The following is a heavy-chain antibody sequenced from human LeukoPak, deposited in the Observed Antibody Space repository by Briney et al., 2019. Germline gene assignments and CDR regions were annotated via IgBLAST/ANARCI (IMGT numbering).Heavy chain of an antibody. Sequence: PSETLSLTCTVSGGSISYHYWNWIRQPPGKELEGIGYGFYSGSTDYNPSLKSRVTISVDTSKRQISLKLSSVTAADTALYYCAREMAATGRGHYFDYWGQGALVTVSS. CDR3: AREMAATGRGHYFDY. J-gene: IGHJ4*02. V-gene: IGHV4-59*11. D-gene: IGHD3-9*01. CDR2: GFYSGST. CDR1: GGSISYHY.